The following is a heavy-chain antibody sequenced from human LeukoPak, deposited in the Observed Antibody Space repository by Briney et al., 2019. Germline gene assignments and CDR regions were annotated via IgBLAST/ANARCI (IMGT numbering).Heavy chain of an antibody. D-gene: IGHD2-2*01. V-gene: IGHV3-66*01. CDR1: GFTVSNNY. J-gene: IGHJ4*02. Sequence: GGSLRLSCAASGFTVSNNYMSWVRQAPGKGLEWVSVIYSGGTTYYADSVKGRFTIYRDNSKNTLYLQMNNLRAEDTAVYYCARGPRYCSSTSCYDYWGQGTLVTVSS. CDR3: ARGPRYCSSTSCYDY. CDR2: IYSGGTT.